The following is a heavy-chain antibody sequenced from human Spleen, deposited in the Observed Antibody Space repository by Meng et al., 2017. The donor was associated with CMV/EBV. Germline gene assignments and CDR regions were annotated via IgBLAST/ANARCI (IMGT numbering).Heavy chain of an antibody. J-gene: IGHJ4*02. Sequence: TVSGGSISSSSSYWGWIRQPPGKGLEWIGSIYYSGSTYYNPSLKSRVTISVDTSKNQFSLKLSSVTAADTAVYYCARSISLDYGFDYWGQGTLVTVSS. V-gene: IGHV4-39*01. CDR2: IYYSGST. CDR1: GGSISSSSSY. D-gene: IGHD4-17*01. CDR3: ARSISLDYGFDY.